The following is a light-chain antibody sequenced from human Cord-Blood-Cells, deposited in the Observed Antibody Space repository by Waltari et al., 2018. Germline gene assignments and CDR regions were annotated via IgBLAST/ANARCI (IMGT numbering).Light chain of an antibody. CDR1: SSDVGGYHS. CDR3: CSYAGSYTLV. J-gene: IGLJ3*02. CDR2: DVS. Sequence: QSALTQPRSVSGSPGQSVTISCTGTSSDVGGYHSVSWYHQHPGKAPKLMIYDVSKRPSGVPDRFSGSKSGNTASLTISGLQAEDEADYYCCSYAGSYTLVFGGGTKLTVL. V-gene: IGLV2-11*01.